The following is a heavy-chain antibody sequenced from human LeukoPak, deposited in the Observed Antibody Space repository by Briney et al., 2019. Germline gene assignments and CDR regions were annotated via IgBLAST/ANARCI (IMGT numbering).Heavy chain of an antibody. CDR3: ARVLDGAFDY. CDR1: GFTFSTYA. Sequence: GGSLRLSCAASGFTFSTYAMHWVRQAPGKGLEWVSSISSSSSYIYYADSVKGRFTISRDNAKNSLYLQMNSLRAEDTAVYYCARVLDGAFDYWGQGTLVTVSS. D-gene: IGHD3-16*01. V-gene: IGHV3-21*01. CDR2: ISSSSSYI. J-gene: IGHJ4*02.